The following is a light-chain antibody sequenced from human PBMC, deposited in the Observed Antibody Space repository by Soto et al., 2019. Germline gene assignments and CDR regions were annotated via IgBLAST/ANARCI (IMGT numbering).Light chain of an antibody. CDR2: TAS. J-gene: IGKJ5*01. V-gene: IGKV1-9*01. CDR1: HGISHY. Sequence: DIQLPKSTYFISASVVDIFNINCLASHGISHYLAWYQKKPGKAPNLLIHTASTLQSGVPSRFSGSGSGTEFTLTISSLQPDDIATYYCQKYDNLPLTFGKGQRREIK. CDR3: QKYDNLPLT.